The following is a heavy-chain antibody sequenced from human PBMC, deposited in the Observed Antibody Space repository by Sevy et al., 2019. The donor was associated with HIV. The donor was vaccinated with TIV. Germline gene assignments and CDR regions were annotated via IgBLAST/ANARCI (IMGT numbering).Heavy chain of an antibody. CDR2: VYYTGGT. Sequence: SETLSLTCTVSGGSINSDHWNWIRQPPGKGLEWIGYVYYTGGTNYNPSLKNRVTISVYRTKNQFSLKLTSVTAADTAVYYCAGRNDFDIWGQGTMVTVSS. CDR3: AGRNDFDI. V-gene: IGHV4-59*08. J-gene: IGHJ3*02. CDR1: GGSINSDH.